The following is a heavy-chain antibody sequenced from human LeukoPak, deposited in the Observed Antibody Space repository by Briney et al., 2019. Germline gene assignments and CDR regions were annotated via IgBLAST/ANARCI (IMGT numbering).Heavy chain of an antibody. J-gene: IGHJ3*02. CDR3: AHDTYSSGWYSAFDI. V-gene: IGHV4-34*01. CDR1: GGSFSGYY. CDR2: INHSGST. Sequence: SETLSLTCAVYGGSFSGYYWSWIRQPPGKGLEWIGEINHSGSTNYNPSLKSRVTISVDTSKNQFSLKLSSVTAADTAVYYCAHDTYSSGWYSAFDIWGQGTMVTVSP. D-gene: IGHD6-19*01.